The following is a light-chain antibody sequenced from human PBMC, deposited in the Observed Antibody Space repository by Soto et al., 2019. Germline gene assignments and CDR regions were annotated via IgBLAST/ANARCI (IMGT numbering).Light chain of an antibody. Sequence: QSALTQPPSLSGTPGQRGTISCSGSNSNIGRYSVNWYQHFPGTAPKILIYSDDERPSGFPDRFSGSKSGTSASLAISGLQSEDEAEYYCAAWDDNLNGPLFGGGTKLTAL. V-gene: IGLV1-44*01. CDR1: NSNIGRYS. J-gene: IGLJ3*02. CDR3: AAWDDNLNGPL. CDR2: SDD.